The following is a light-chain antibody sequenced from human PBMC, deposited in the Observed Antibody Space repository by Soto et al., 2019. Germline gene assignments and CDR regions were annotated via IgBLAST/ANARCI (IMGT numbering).Light chain of an antibody. CDR3: QQYGSSPPGLT. CDR2: GAS. CDR1: QSVSSSY. J-gene: IGKJ4*01. Sequence: EIVLTQSPGTLSLSPGERATLSCRASQSVSSSYLAWYQQKPGQAPSLLTYGASSRATGIPDRFSGSGSGTDFTLTISRLEPEDFAVYYCQQYGSSPPGLTFGGGTKVEIK. V-gene: IGKV3-20*01.